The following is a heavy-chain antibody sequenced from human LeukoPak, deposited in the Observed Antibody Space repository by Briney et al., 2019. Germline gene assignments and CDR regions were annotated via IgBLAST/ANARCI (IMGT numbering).Heavy chain of an antibody. V-gene: IGHV3-53*05. CDR3: ARDLGLGRGWYGGDY. Sequence: GGSLRLSCAASGFTVSSNYMSWVRQAPGKGLEWVSVIYSGGSTFYADSVKGRFSISRDNSKYMVYLQMNSLRGEDTAVYYCARDLGLGRGWYGGDYWGQGTLVTVSS. CDR2: IYSGGST. J-gene: IGHJ4*02. D-gene: IGHD6-19*01. CDR1: GFTVSSNY.